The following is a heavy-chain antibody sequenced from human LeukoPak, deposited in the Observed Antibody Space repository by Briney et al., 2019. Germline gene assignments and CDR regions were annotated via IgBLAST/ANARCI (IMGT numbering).Heavy chain of an antibody. Sequence: SVKVSCKASGGTFSSYAISWVRQAPGQGLEWMGGIIPIFGTANYAQKFRGRVTITADESTSTAYMELSSLRSEDTAVYYCARVSIRGLRFLEQGEGRYYFDYWGQGTLVTVSS. CDR1: GGTFSSYA. CDR3: ARVSIRGLRFLEQGEGRYYFDY. J-gene: IGHJ4*02. D-gene: IGHD3-3*01. V-gene: IGHV1-69*01. CDR2: IIPIFGTA.